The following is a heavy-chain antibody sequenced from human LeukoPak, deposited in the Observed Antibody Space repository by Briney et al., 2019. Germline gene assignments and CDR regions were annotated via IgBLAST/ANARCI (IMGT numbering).Heavy chain of an antibody. Sequence: PGGSLRLSCAASGFTFSSYGMHWVRQAPGKGLEWVAFIRYDGSNKYYADSVKGRFTISRDNSKNTLYLQMNSLRAEDTAVYYCARGSGYSSGWSKGRYYYGMDVWGQGTTVTVSS. CDR3: ARGSGYSSGWSKGRYYYGMDV. D-gene: IGHD6-19*01. CDR1: GFTFSSYG. CDR2: IRYDGSNK. V-gene: IGHV3-30*02. J-gene: IGHJ6*02.